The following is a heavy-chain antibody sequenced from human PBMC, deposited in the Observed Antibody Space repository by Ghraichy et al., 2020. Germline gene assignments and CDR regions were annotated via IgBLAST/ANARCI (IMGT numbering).Heavy chain of an antibody. CDR2: IIPIFGTA. J-gene: IGHJ6*02. D-gene: IGHD6-6*01. CDR1: GGTFSSYA. Sequence: SVKVSCKASGGTFSSYAISWVRQAPGQGLEWMGGIIPIFGTANYAQKFQGRVTITADESTSTAYMELSSLRSEDTAVYYCAGGEQLVGDYYYYGMDVWGQGTTVTVSS. V-gene: IGHV1-69*13. CDR3: AGGEQLVGDYYYYGMDV.